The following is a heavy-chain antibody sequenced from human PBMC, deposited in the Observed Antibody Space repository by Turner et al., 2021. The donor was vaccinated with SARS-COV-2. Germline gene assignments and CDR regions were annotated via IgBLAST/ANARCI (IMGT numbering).Heavy chain of an antibody. CDR1: YIGSYF. V-gene: IGHV4-59*01. D-gene: IGHD6-13*01. CDR2: IDHSGDT. Sequence: QVLLRESGPGLVRPSEPLSLNCNVNYIGSYFWSWIRQLPGKTLEWIAYIDHSGDTRYNPSLKSRVTISIDTSKNQISLKLRSVTAADTAVYFCARSGDSWPHDFGGPGTLVTVSS. J-gene: IGHJ4*02. CDR3: ARSGDSWPHDF.